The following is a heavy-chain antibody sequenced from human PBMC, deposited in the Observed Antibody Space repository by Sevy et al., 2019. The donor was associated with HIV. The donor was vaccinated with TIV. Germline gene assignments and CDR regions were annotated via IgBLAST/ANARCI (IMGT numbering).Heavy chain of an antibody. Sequence: GGSLRLSCAASGFTFSSYWMTWVRQAPGKGLEWVANIKQDMSEKYYADSLKGRFTISRDNARNSLYLQMGSLRAEDTAVYYCARAQQVTMLVVIGGLYFDFWGQGTLVTVSS. V-gene: IGHV3-7*01. CDR3: ARAQQVTMLVVIGGLYFDF. D-gene: IGHD3-22*01. CDR2: IKQDMSEK. CDR1: GFTFSSYW. J-gene: IGHJ4*02.